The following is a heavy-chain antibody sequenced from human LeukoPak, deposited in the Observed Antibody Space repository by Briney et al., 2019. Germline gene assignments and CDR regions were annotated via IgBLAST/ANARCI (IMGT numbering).Heavy chain of an antibody. CDR1: GFTFSSYS. J-gene: IGHJ6*03. V-gene: IGHV3-21*04. D-gene: IGHD4-11*01. CDR2: ISSSSSYI. CDR3: AREVKSTVTTLGSRYYYYYMDV. Sequence: GGSLRLSCAASGFTFSSYSMNWVRQAPGKGLEWVSSISSSSSYIYYADSVKGRFTISRDNAKNSLYLQMNSLRAEDTAFYFCAREVKSTVTTLGSRYYYYYMDVWGKGTTVTVSS.